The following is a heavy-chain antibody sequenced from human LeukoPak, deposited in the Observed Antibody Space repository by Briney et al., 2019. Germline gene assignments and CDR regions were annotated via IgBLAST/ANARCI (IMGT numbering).Heavy chain of an antibody. CDR2: INSDGSTT. V-gene: IGHV3-74*01. J-gene: IGHJ4*02. D-gene: IGHD2-15*01. Sequence: GGSLRLSCAASGFSISNFWMHWVRQAPGKGLVWVSRINSDGSTTNYADSVKGRFTISRDNAKNTVYLQMNSLRAEDTAVYYCARDRTPDYWGQGTLVTVSS. CDR3: ARDRTPDY. CDR1: GFSISNFW.